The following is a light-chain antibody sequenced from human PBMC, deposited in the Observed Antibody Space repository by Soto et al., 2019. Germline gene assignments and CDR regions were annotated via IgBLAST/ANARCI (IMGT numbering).Light chain of an antibody. CDR1: QSVSSSY. CDR2: GAS. Sequence: EIVLTQSPGTLSLSPGERATLSCRASQSVSSSYLAWYQQKPGQAPRLLIYGASSRATGIPDRFSGSGSGTDFTLTISRLEPEDFALYYCQQYGSSRTFGQGTNVEIK. CDR3: QQYGSSRT. V-gene: IGKV3-20*01. J-gene: IGKJ1*01.